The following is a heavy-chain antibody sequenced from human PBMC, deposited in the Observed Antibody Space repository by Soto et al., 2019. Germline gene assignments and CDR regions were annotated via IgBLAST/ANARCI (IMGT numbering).Heavy chain of an antibody. V-gene: IGHV3-15*01. Sequence: EVQLVESGGGLVKPGGSLRLSCAASGFTFGNAWMNWVRQTPGKGLEWDGRIKSKTDGGTADYAAPVKGRFTISRDDSKNALYLQMNSLKTEDTAVYYCTTDRGHMYDFDYWGQGTLVPVSS. CDR3: TTDRGHMYDFDY. CDR2: IKSKTDGGTA. CDR1: GFTFGNAW. D-gene: IGHD5-18*01. J-gene: IGHJ4*02.